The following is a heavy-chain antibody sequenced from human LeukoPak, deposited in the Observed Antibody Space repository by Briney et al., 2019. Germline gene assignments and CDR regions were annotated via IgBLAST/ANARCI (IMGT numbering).Heavy chain of an antibody. D-gene: IGHD4-23*01. CDR2: ISTFNGNT. CDR3: ARRHLIGNGYFDH. J-gene: IGHJ4*02. CDR1: GYAFSNYG. V-gene: IGHV1-18*01. Sequence: GASVKVSCKASGYAFSNYGLAWLRRAPGQGLQWLGWISTFNGNTNHAQILQDRVTMTTDTSTNTAYLELRSLRSDDTAVYYCARRHLIGNGYFDHWGQGTLVTVSS.